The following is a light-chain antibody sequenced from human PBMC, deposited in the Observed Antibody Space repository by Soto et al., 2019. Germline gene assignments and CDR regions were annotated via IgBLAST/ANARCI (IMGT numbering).Light chain of an antibody. Sequence: QSVLTQPTSVSGSPGQSITISCTGNHNDIGTYDYVSWYQQHPGRAPRLLIHGVTTRPSGISGRFSASKSGLTASLTISGLQPEDEADYFCTSYTNSKAYILFGGGTKLTVL. CDR3: TSYTNSKAYIL. V-gene: IGLV2-14*03. CDR1: HNDIGTYDY. J-gene: IGLJ2*01. CDR2: GVT.